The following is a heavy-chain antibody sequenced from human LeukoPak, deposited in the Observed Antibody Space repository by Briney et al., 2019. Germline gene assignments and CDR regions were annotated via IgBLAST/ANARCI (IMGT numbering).Heavy chain of an antibody. CDR1: GGSLSSRGDH. CDR3: ARRSGAFQKAFDY. Sequence: PSETLSLTCTVSGGSLSSRGDHWGWIRQPPGKGLEYVGSTHYSGSSFYNPSLKSRVTISVDTSKNQFSLRLNSVTAADTAVYYCARRSGAFQKAFDYWGQGSLVTVSS. J-gene: IGHJ4*02. CDR2: THYSGSS. D-gene: IGHD1-26*01. V-gene: IGHV4-39*01.